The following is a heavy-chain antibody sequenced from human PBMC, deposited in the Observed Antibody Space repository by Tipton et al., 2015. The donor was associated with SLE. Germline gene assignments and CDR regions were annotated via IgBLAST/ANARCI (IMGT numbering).Heavy chain of an antibody. Sequence: LRLSCSVSGGFINNHWYNWIRQPPGKGLEWIGFLHYSGNTKYNPSLESRVSMSIDTSKNQFSLKVNFVTAADSAVYYCARGPGAATGEAFDVWGQGTTVTVSS. CDR1: GGFINNHW. CDR2: LHYSGNT. V-gene: IGHV4-59*11. D-gene: IGHD7-27*01. J-gene: IGHJ3*01. CDR3: ARGPGAATGEAFDV.